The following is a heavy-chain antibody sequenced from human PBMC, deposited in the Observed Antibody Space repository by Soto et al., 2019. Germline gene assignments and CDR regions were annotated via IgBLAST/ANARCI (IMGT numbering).Heavy chain of an antibody. CDR1: GFSIRDYW. CDR2: IKQDGSEK. D-gene: IGHD1-1*01. V-gene: IGHV3-7*01. J-gene: IGHJ6*03. CDR3: ARGKDGRRAGTYFFDMDV. Sequence: EEQLVESGGGLVQPGGSLRLSCAASGFSIRDYWMTWVRQAPGKGLDWVANIKQDGSEKFYVDSLKGRFTISRDNAKNSVYLLRNSLRADDSAVYYCARGKDGRRAGTYFFDMDVWGKGTTVTLSS.